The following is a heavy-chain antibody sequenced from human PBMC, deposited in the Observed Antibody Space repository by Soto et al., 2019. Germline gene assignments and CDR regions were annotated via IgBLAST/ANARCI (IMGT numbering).Heavy chain of an antibody. V-gene: IGHV4-30-4*01. Sequence: QVQLQESGPGLVKPSQTLSLTCTVSGGSISSGDYYWNWIRQPPGKGLEWIGYIYYSGSTYYNPSLMSRITISVDTSKNQFSLKLSSVTAADTAVYYCARPPTDVDTARGDDWGQGTLVTVSS. CDR2: IYYSGST. D-gene: IGHD5-18*01. CDR3: ARPPTDVDTARGDD. CDR1: GGSISSGDYY. J-gene: IGHJ4*02.